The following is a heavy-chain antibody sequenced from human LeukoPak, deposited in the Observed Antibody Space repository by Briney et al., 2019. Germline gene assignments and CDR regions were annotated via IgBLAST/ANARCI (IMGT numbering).Heavy chain of an antibody. CDR1: GGSFSGYY. D-gene: IGHD2-15*01. V-gene: IGHV4-34*01. CDR3: ASPFCSGGSCYSGY. CDR2: INHSGST. Sequence: SETLSLTCVVYGGSFSGYYWSWIRQPPGQGLEWIGEINHSGSTSYNPSLKSRVTISVDTSKNQFSLKLTSVTAADTAVYYCASPFCSGGSCYSGYWGQGTLVTVSS. J-gene: IGHJ4*02.